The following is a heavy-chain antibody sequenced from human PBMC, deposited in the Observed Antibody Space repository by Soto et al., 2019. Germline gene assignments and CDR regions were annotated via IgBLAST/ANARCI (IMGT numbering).Heavy chain of an antibody. Sequence: PGGSLRLSCAASGVTFTTFWMTWVRQAPGKGLDWVANINEGGSEKNYADSVKGRFTISRDNAEKSVHLHMNSLRAEDTAVYYCARGRGMGLWGQGTTVTVS. CDR1: GVTFTTFW. J-gene: IGHJ6*02. CDR2: INEGGSEK. V-gene: IGHV3-7*03. CDR3: ARGRGMGL.